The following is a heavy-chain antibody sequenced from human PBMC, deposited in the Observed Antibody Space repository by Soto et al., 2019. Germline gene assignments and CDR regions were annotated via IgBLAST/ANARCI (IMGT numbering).Heavy chain of an antibody. Sequence: QVHLQESGPGLVRPSETLSLSCSVSGDSMATGGHYYNWIRHLPGKGLEWIGYIYYSGATHYSPSLRPRATISPDTSKSQFSLSLSAVTGADTALYFCARDKDLEPTVWGYWGQGIQVTVSS. CDR3: ARDKDLEPTVWGY. V-gene: IGHV4-31*02. CDR1: GDSMATGGHY. J-gene: IGHJ4*02. CDR2: IYYSGAT. D-gene: IGHD7-27*01.